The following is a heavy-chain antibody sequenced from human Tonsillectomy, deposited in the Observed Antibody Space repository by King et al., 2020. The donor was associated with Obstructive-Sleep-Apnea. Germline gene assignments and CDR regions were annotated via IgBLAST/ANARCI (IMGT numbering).Heavy chain of an antibody. Sequence: VQLVQSGAEVKKPGASVKVSCKASGYTFTGYYMHWVRQAPGQGLEWMGRINPNSGGTNYAQKFQGRVTMTRDTSISTAYMELSRLRSDDTVVYYCARGEESRYSSSWDACDIWGQGTMVTVSS. D-gene: IGHD6-13*01. V-gene: IGHV1-2*05. CDR2: INPNSGGT. CDR1: GYTFTGYY. J-gene: IGHJ3*02. CDR3: ARGEESRYSSSWDACDI.